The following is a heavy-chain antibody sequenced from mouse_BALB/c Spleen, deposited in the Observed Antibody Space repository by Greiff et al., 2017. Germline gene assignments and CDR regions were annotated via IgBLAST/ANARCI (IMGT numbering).Heavy chain of an antibody. Sequence: EVQVVESGGGLVQPGGSRKLSCAASGFTFSDYGMAWVRQAPGKGPEWVAFISNLAYSIYYADTVTGRFTISRENAKNTLYLEMSSLRSEDTAMYYCARDLDYDGFAYWGQGTLVTVSA. J-gene: IGHJ3*01. CDR2: ISNLAYSI. CDR1: GFTFSDYG. V-gene: IGHV5-15*02. CDR3: ARDLDYDGFAY. D-gene: IGHD2-4*01.